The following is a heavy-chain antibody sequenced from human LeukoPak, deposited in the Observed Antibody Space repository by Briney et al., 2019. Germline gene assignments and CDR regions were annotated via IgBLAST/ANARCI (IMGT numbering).Heavy chain of an antibody. J-gene: IGHJ3*02. Sequence: GGSLRLSCAASGFTFSSYAMSWVRQAPGKGLEWVSAIRGSGGSTYYADSVKGRFTISRDNSKDTLYLQMNSLRAEDTAVYYCAKDLLLWFGELFCNALDIWGQGAMVTVSS. CDR2: IRGSGGST. V-gene: IGHV3-23*01. D-gene: IGHD3-10*01. CDR1: GFTFSSYA. CDR3: AKDLLLWFGELFCNALDI.